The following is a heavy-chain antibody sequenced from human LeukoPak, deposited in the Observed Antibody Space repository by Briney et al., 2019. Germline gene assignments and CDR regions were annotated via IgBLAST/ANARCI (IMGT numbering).Heavy chain of an antibody. V-gene: IGHV3-48*02. CDR3: ASQGYYYGSGSYPQLVGY. CDR1: GFTFSSYS. J-gene: IGHJ4*02. CDR2: ISSSSSTI. D-gene: IGHD3-10*01. Sequence: GGSLRLSCAASGFTFSSYSMNWVRQAPGKGLEWVSYISSSSSTIYYADSVKGRFTISRDNAKNSLYLQMNSLRDEDTAVYYCASQGYYYGSGSYPQLVGYWGQGTLVTVSS.